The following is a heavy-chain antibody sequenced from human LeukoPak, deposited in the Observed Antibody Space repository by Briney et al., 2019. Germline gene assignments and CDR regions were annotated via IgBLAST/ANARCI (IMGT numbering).Heavy chain of an antibody. J-gene: IGHJ4*02. CDR1: GFTFKSYV. CDR2: IYGSGVSI. D-gene: IGHD1-26*01. CDR3: AKDLGWELPAEAY. Sequence: LPGGSLRLSCVASGFTFKSYVMNRVGQAPGQRPPWLAPIYGSGVSISYADSVKGRFTISRDNSNNTLYLQMNSLRAEDTAMYYCAKDLGWELPAEAYWGQGILVTVSS. V-gene: IGHV3-23*01.